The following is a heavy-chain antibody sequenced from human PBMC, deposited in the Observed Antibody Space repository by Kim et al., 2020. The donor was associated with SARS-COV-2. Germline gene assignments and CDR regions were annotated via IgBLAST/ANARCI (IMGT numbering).Heavy chain of an antibody. CDR3: ARDPRIAVVDY. V-gene: IGHV3-11*05. J-gene: IGHJ4*02. Sequence: TNYADSVKGRLTISRDNAKNSLYLQMNSLRAEDTAVYYCARDPRIAVVDYWGQGTLVTVSS. D-gene: IGHD6-19*01. CDR2: T.